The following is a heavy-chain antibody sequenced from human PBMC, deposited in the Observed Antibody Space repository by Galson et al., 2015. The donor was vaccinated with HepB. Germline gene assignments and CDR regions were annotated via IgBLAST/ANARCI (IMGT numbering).Heavy chain of an antibody. V-gene: IGHV3-23*01. Sequence: SLRLSCAASGFTFHSFAMSWVRQAPGKGLEWVSSISGSDSGTYYADSVKGRFTISRDNSKNTLYLQMNSLRAEDTAVYYCANRYDSSGYYFYYYYYGMDVCCPESTFGVSS. CDR1: GFTFHSFA. J-gene: IGHJ6*02. CDR3: ANRYDSSGYYFYYYYYGMDV. CDR2: ISGSDSGT. D-gene: IGHD3-22*01.